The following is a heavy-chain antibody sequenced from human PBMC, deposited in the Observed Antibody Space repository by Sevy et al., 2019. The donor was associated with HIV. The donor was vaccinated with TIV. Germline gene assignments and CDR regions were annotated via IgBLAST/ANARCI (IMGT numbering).Heavy chain of an antibody. V-gene: IGHV3-30*04. D-gene: IGHD6-13*01. Sequence: GGSLRLSCAASGFSFSNYDIHWVRQAPGKGLEWVAVISYDGSYKYYADSVKGRFTISRDNSKNTLYLQMNSLRTEDTAVYYCARDAAEGPYSSTWYSNWLDPWGQGTQVTVSS. CDR1: GFSFSNYD. CDR3: ARDAAEGPYSSTWYSNWLDP. J-gene: IGHJ5*02. CDR2: ISYDGSYK.